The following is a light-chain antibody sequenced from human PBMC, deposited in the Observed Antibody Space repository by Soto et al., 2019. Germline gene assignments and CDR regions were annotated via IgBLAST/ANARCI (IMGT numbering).Light chain of an antibody. CDR3: LQFDNSPLYT. V-gene: IGKV3-20*01. J-gene: IGKJ2*01. CDR1: QSVSSSS. CDR2: GAS. Sequence: EIVLTQSPGTLSLSPGERATLSCTASQSVSSSSITWYQQKPGQAPRLLIYGASTRATGIPDRFSGSGSGTDFSLTISRLEPEDFAVYYCLQFDNSPLYTFGQGTKVDIK.